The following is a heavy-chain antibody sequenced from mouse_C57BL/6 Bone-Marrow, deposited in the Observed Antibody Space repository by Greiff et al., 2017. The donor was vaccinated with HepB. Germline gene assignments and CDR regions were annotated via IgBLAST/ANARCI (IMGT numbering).Heavy chain of an antibody. J-gene: IGHJ3*01. CDR1: GYSITSGYY. V-gene: IGHV3-6*01. D-gene: IGHD2-2*01. Sequence: EESGPGLVKPSQSLSLTCSVTGYSITSGYYWNWIRQFPGNKLEWMGYISYDGSNNYNPSLKNRISITRDTSKNQFFLKLNSVTTEDTATYYCARRGGGYDGPWFAYWGQGTLVTVSA. CDR2: ISYDGSN. CDR3: ARRGGGYDGPWFAY.